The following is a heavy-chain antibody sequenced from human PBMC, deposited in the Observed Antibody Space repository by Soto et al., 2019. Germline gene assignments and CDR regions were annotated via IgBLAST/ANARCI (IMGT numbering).Heavy chain of an antibody. J-gene: IGHJ4*02. CDR2: IIPIFGTA. V-gene: IGHV1-69*13. D-gene: IGHD3-3*01. CDR3: ASSRAIFGVVIPAQFDY. Sequence: GASVKVSCKASGGTFSSYAISWVRQAPGQGLEWTGGIIPIFGTANYAQKFQGRVTITADESTSTAYMELSSLRSEDTAVYYCASSRAIFGVVIPAQFDYWGQGTLVTVSS. CDR1: GGTFSSYA.